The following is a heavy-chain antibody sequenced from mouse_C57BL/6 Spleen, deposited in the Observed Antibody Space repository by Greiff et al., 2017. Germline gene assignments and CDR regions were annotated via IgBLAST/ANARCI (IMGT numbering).Heavy chain of an antibody. CDR3: TRRNYSNYFDY. CDR1: GYTFTDYE. Sequence: VQLQQSGAELVRPGASVTLSCKASGYTFTDYEMHWVKQTPVHGLEWIGAIDPETGGTAYNQKFKGKVILTADKSSSTAYMELRSLTSEDSAVYYCTRRNYSNYFDYWGQGTTLTVSS. D-gene: IGHD2-5*01. J-gene: IGHJ2*01. CDR2: IDPETGGT. V-gene: IGHV1-15*01.